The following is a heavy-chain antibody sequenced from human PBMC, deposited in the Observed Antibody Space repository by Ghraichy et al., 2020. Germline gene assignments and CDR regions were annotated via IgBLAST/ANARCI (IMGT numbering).Heavy chain of an antibody. Sequence: SETLSLTCAVYGGSFSGYYWSWIRQSPGKGLEWIGEINHSGSTNYNPSLTSRVTISLDTSKNQFPLKLSSVTAADTAVYYCARVPSGAHHYNYYYMDVWGKGTTVTVSS. CDR3: ARVPSGAHHYNYYYMDV. CDR1: GGSFSGYY. D-gene: IGHD3-10*01. J-gene: IGHJ6*03. CDR2: INHSGST. V-gene: IGHV4-34*01.